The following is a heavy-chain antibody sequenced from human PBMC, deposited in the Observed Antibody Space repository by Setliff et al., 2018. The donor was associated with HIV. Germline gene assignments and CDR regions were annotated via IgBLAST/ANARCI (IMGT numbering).Heavy chain of an antibody. V-gene: IGHV3-23*01. CDR3: AKDQGY. CDR1: GFRFNIYA. CDR2: ISGSGSTT. Sequence: GGSLRLSCAASGFRFNIYAMTWVRQAPGKGLQWVSSISGSGSTTNYADSVKGRFTISRDNSKNTLYLQMDSLRAEDTALYYCAKDQGYWGQGTLVTVSS. J-gene: IGHJ4*02.